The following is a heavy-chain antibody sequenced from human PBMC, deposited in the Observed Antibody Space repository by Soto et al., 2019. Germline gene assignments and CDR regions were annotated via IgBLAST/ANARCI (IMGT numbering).Heavy chain of an antibody. D-gene: IGHD3-16*01. J-gene: IGHJ5*02. V-gene: IGHV1-3*01. Sequence: ASVKVSCKASGYTFTTFSIHWVRQAPGQRLEWMGWINAGNGNTKYSQKYQGRVTITRDTSASTAYMELSSLRSEDTAIYYCARSLVTTFSDYFDPWGQGTLVTVSS. CDR1: GYTFTTFS. CDR3: ARSLVTTFSDYFDP. CDR2: INAGNGNT.